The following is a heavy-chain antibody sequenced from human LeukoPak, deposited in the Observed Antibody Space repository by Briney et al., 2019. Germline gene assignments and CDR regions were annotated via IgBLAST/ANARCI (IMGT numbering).Heavy chain of an antibody. D-gene: IGHD2-8*01. Sequence: ASVKVSCKASGYTFTSYSMHWVRQAPGQGLEWMGIINPSGGSTSYAQKFQGRVTMTRDTSTSTVYMELSRLRSDDTAVYYCARSRYCTNGVCPGAFDIWGQGTMVTVSS. J-gene: IGHJ3*02. CDR3: ARSRYCTNGVCPGAFDI. CDR2: INPSGGST. V-gene: IGHV1-46*01. CDR1: GYTFTSYS.